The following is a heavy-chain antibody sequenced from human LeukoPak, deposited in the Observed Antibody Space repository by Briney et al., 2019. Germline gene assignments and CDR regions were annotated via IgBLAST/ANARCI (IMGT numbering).Heavy chain of an antibody. Sequence: PGGSLRLSCAASGFTFRSYGMHWVRQAPGKGLDWVAVITYDGGKTYYGDSVKGRFTISRDNSKNTLYLQMNNLRPEDTAVYFCAKDRPLFQDFPFNGMDFWGQGTTVTVSS. V-gene: IGHV3-30*18. CDR2: ITYDGGKT. J-gene: IGHJ6*02. CDR1: GFTFRSYG. CDR3: AKDRPLFQDFPFNGMDF. D-gene: IGHD3-3*01.